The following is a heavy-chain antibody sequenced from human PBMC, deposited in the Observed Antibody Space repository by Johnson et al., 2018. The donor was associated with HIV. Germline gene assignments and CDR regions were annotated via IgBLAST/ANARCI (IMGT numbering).Heavy chain of an antibody. CDR2: IYSGGST. J-gene: IGHJ3*02. V-gene: IGHV3-66*01. D-gene: IGHD4-17*01. CDR1: GLTFSSYA. CDR3: ARDSTPWGDDYVDYSFDI. Sequence: VQLVESGGGLAQPGGSLRLSCVGSGLTFSSYAMSWVRQAPGKGLEWVSVIYSGGSTYYADSVKGRFTISRDNSKNTLYLQMNSLRAEDTAIYYCARDSTPWGDDYVDYSFDIWGQGTMVTVSS.